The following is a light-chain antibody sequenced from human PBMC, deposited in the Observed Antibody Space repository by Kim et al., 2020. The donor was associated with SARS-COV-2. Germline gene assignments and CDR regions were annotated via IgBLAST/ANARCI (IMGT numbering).Light chain of an antibody. V-gene: IGKV3-11*01. CDR3: QQRSNWPLT. J-gene: IGKJ4*01. CDR1: QSVSRY. Sequence: SLSPGEGATLSCRASQSVSRYLAWYQQKPGQAPRLLLYDASTRATGIPARFSGSGSGTDFTLSISSLEPEDFAVYYCQQRSNWPLTFGEGPRWIS. CDR2: DAS.